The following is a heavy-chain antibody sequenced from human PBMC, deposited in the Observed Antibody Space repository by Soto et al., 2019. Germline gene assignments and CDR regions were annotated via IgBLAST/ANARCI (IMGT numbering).Heavy chain of an antibody. D-gene: IGHD1-26*01. CDR3: ARDLSIVGAQEGCGDV. J-gene: IGHJ6*02. CDR1: GCTSVSYA. V-gene: IGHV3-23*01. Sequence: RDSSGAAGCTSVSYAMSRVSKTQGKGLEWVSSIVGSGGRTYYADSVQGRFTISRDNSKNTLYLQMNSLRAEDTAVYYCARDLSIVGAQEGCGDVWGQGTTVTVSS. CDR2: IVGSGGRT.